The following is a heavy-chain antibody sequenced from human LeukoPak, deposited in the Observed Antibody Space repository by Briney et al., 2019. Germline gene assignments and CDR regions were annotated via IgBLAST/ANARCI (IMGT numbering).Heavy chain of an antibody. CDR1: GFTFSNYW. CDR2: LNQDGSEK. V-gene: IGHV3-7*01. CDR3: AREFFRSLNSPITGCTDY. D-gene: IGHD1-20*01. Sequence: PGGSLRLSCTASGFTFSNYWMSWVRQTPGKRLEWVANLNQDGSEKYYVDSVKGRFTISRDNAKSSLYLQMNSLRAEDTAVYYCAREFFRSLNSPITGCTDYWGQGTLVTVSS. J-gene: IGHJ4*02.